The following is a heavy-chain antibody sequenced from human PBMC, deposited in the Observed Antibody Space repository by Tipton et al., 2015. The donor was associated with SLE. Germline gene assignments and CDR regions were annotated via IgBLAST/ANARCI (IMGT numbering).Heavy chain of an antibody. J-gene: IGHJ4*02. CDR3: AREGKQLALDY. CDR2: IYYSGST. D-gene: IGHD6-6*01. CDR1: GGSISSYY. V-gene: IGHV4-59*12. Sequence: TLSLTCTVSGGSISSYYWSWIRQPPGKGLEWIGYIYYSGSTNYNPSLKSRVTISVDTSKNQFSLKLSSVTAADTAVYYCAREGKQLALDYWGQGTLVTVSS.